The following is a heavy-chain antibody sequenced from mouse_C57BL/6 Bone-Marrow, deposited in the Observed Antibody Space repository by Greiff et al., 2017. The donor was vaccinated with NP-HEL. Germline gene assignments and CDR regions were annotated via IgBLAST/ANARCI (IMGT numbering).Heavy chain of an antibody. J-gene: IGHJ4*01. Sequence: KPGQGLEWIGWIFPGSGSTYYNEKFKGKATLTVDKSSSTAYMLLSSLTSEDSAVYFCALFTTIVPLYYYAMDYWDQGTSVTVSS. CDR3: ALFTTIVPLYYYAMDY. CDR2: IFPGSGST. V-gene: IGHV1-75*01. D-gene: IGHD1-1*01.